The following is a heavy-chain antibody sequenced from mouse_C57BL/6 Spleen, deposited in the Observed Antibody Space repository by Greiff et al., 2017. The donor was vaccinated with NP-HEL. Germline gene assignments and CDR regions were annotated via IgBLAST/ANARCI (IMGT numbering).Heavy chain of an antibody. V-gene: IGHV1-55*01. J-gene: IGHJ3*01. CDR1: GYTFTSYW. D-gene: IGHD2-12*01. CDR2: IYPGSGST. CDR3: ARGSYSPPRGFAY. Sequence: QVHVKQPGAELVKPGASVKMSCKASGYTFTSYWITWVKQRPGQGLEWIGDIYPGSGSTNYNEKFKSKATLTVDTSSSTAYMQLSSLTSEDSAVYYCARGSYSPPRGFAYWGQGTLVTVSA.